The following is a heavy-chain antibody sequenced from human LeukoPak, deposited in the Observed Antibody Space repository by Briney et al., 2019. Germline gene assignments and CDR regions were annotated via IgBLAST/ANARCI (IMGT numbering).Heavy chain of an antibody. V-gene: IGHV3-48*02. Sequence: GGSLRLSCAASGFPFSYFSLNWVRQAPGKGLEWVSYISVSGSRTTYADSVQGRSIISRNDAQNSLYLQMNSLRDEDTAVYYCARDSGHHYDQLDCWGQGSLVTVSS. D-gene: IGHD3-22*01. CDR1: GFPFSYFS. J-gene: IGHJ4*02. CDR2: ISVSGSRT. CDR3: ARDSGHHYDQLDC.